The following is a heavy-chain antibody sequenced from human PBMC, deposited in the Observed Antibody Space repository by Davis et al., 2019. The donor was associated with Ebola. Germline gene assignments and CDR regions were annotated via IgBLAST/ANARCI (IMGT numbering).Heavy chain of an antibody. CDR2: MNPNSGNT. CDR3: ARGKSYYYYGMDV. J-gene: IGHJ6*02. CDR1: AYTFTSYD. Sequence: ASAMVSCKASAYTFTSYDTNWVRQATGQGLEWMGWMNPNSGNTGYAQKFQGRVTMTRNTSISTAYMELSSLRSEDAAVYYCARGKSYYYYGMDVWGQGTTVTVSS. V-gene: IGHV1-8*01.